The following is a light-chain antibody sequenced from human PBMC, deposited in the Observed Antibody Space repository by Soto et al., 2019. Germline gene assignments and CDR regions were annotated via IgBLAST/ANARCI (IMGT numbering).Light chain of an antibody. CDR3: QQYGSSPRT. V-gene: IGKV3-20*01. CDR1: QSVSSSY. J-gene: IGKJ1*01. Sequence: EIVLTQCPGTLSLSPGERATLSCRASQSVSSSYLAWYQQKPGQAPRRLIYGASSRATGIPDRFSGSGSGTDFTLTISRLEPEDFAVYYCQQYGSSPRTFGQGTKVEIK. CDR2: GAS.